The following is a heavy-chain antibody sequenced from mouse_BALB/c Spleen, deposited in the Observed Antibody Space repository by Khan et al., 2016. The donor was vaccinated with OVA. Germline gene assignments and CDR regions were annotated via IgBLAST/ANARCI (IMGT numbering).Heavy chain of an antibody. CDR2: MIYSGNT. D-gene: IGHD2-12*01. Sequence: EVRLQESGPSLVKPSQTLSLTCSVTGDSITSGYWSWIRKFPGNKLEYMGYMIYSGNTYYNTSLKSRISITRHTSKNPDYLQLNSVTTEDTATYYCARSTYSYAFTYWGQGTLVTVSA. J-gene: IGHJ3*01. CDR1: GDSITSGY. V-gene: IGHV3-8*02. CDR3: ARSTYSYAFTY.